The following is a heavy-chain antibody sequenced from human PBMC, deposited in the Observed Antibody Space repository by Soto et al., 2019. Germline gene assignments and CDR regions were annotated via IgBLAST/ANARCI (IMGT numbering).Heavy chain of an antibody. Sequence: ASVKVSCKSSGFSFSDYFMHWVRQAPGQGLEWMGIINPRGDITNYAQKFQGRVSITRDTSTSTVYMALSSLRYEDTAVYYCARDNSKDYGTPAESSWANPWG. D-gene: IGHD4-17*01. CDR2: INPRGDIT. J-gene: IGHJ5*02. CDR3: ARDNSKDYGTPAESSWANP. CDR1: GFSFSDYF. V-gene: IGHV1-46*01.